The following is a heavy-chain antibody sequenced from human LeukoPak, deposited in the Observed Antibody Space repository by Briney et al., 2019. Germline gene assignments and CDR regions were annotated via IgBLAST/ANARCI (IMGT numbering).Heavy chain of an antibody. Sequence: PSETLSLTCTVSGGSISSSSYYWGWIRQPPGKGLEWIGSIYYSGSTYYNPSLKSRVTISVDTSKNQFSLKLSSVTAADTAVYYCARGWSGRSYYYYMDVWGKGTTVTISS. CDR1: GGSISSSSYY. CDR3: ARGWSGRSYYYYMDV. V-gene: IGHV4-39*07. J-gene: IGHJ6*03. CDR2: IYYSGST. D-gene: IGHD1-26*01.